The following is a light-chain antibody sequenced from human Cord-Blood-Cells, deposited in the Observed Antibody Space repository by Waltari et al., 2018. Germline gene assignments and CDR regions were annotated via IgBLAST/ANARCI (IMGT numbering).Light chain of an antibody. J-gene: IGLJ3*02. V-gene: IGLV3-25*03. CDR3: QSADSSGTWV. Sequence: SYELTQPPSVSVSPGQTARITCSGDALPKQYAYWYQQKPGQAPVLVRYKDRERPSGIPERFSGSSSGTTVTLTISGVQAEDEADYYCQSADSSGTWVFGGGTKLTVL. CDR2: KDR. CDR1: ALPKQY.